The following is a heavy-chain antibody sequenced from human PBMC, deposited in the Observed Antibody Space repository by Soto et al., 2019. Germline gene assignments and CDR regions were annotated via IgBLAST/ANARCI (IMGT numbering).Heavy chain of an antibody. D-gene: IGHD2-15*01. Sequence: SATLSLTCPVAGGYLSSYYWIWIRPPPGKGLEWLGYIHFSGSTSYSPSLRSRVTISVDMSKNQFSLKLTSVTAADTALYVCARGPRQDVGEGSLEKWSQGNRVTVSA. J-gene: IGHJ4*02. CDR2: IHFSGST. CDR3: ARGPRQDVGEGSLEK. CDR1: GGYLSSYY. V-gene: IGHV4-59*01.